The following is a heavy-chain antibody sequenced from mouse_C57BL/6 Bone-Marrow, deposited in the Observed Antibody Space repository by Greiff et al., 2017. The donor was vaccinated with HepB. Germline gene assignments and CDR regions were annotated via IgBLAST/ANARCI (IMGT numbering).Heavy chain of an antibody. CDR3: ARDPRYYGSSPYYFDY. V-gene: IGHV3-6*01. Sequence: EVKLVESGPGLVKPSQSLSLTCSVTGYSITSGYYWNWIRQFPGNKLEWMGYISYDGSNNYNPSLKNRISITRDTSKNQFFLKLNSVTTEDTATYYCARDPRYYGSSPYYFDYWGQGTTLTVSS. J-gene: IGHJ2*01. D-gene: IGHD1-1*01. CDR1: GYSITSGYY. CDR2: ISYDGSN.